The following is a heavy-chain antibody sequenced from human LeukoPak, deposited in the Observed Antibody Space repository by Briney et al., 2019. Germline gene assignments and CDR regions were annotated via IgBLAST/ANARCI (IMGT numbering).Heavy chain of an antibody. D-gene: IGHD6-19*01. CDR3: ATGITVAAPDS. CDR1: GYNLSELS. V-gene: IGHV1-24*01. CDR2: FDPEDGET. J-gene: IGHJ4*02. Sequence: ASVKVSCKVSGYNLSELSMHWVRQPPGKGLQYMGGFDPEDGETIYAQRFQGRVTMTGDTSTDTAYMELSSLRSDDTAVYYCATGITVAAPDSWGQGTLVTVSS.